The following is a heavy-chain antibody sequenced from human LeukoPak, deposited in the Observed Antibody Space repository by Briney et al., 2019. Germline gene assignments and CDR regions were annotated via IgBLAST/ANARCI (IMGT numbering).Heavy chain of an antibody. Sequence: ASVKVSCKASGYTFTSYGISWVRQAPGQGLEWMGWISAYNGNTNYAQKLQGRVTMTTDTSTSTAYMELRSLRSDDTAVYYCARVYCSSTSCYDYYMDVWGKGTTVTVSS. V-gene: IGHV1-18*01. CDR1: GYTFTSYG. D-gene: IGHD2-2*01. J-gene: IGHJ6*03. CDR3: ARVYCSSTSCYDYYMDV. CDR2: ISAYNGNT.